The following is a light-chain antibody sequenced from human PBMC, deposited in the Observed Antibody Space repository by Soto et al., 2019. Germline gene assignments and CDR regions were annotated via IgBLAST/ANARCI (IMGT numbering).Light chain of an antibody. V-gene: IGKV3-20*01. CDR3: QQYGSSIT. CDR1: SSSY. J-gene: IGKJ5*01. CDR2: GAS. Sequence: ESVLTQSPVTLSLSPGERATLSCRVSSSYLAWYQQKPGQAPRLLIYGASSRATGIPDRFSGSGSGTDFTLTISRLEPEDFAVYYCQQYGSSITFGQGTRLEIK.